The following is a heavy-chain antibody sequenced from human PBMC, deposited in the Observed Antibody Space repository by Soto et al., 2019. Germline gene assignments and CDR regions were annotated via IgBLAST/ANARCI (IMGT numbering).Heavy chain of an antibody. CDR1: GGSISSSSYY. D-gene: IGHD5-12*01. Sequence: LSLTFTVSGGSISSSSYYWGWIRQPPGKGLEWIGSIYYSGSTYYNPSLKSRVTISVDTSKNQFSLELSSLRSEDTALYYCARGKLATLTDFWGQGTLVTVSS. CDR3: ARGKLATLTDF. V-gene: IGHV4-39*07. J-gene: IGHJ4*02. CDR2: IYYSGST.